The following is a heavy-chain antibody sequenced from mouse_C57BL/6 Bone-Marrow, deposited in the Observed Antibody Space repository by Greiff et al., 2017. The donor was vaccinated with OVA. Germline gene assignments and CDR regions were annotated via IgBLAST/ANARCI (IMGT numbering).Heavy chain of an antibody. CDR2: IHPNSGST. J-gene: IGHJ4*01. Sequence: VQLQQPGDELVKPGASVKLSCKASGYTFTSYWMHWVKQRPGQGLEWIGMIHPNSGSTNYNEKFKSKATLTVDKSSSTAYMQLSSLTSEDSAVYYCARERLRRAMDYWGQGTSVTVSS. CDR1: GYTFTSYW. V-gene: IGHV1-64*01. CDR3: ARERLRRAMDY. D-gene: IGHD2-4*01.